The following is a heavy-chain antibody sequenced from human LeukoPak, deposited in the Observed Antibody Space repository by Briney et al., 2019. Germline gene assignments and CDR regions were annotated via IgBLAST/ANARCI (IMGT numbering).Heavy chain of an antibody. CDR2: IYYSGST. D-gene: IGHD5-12*01. J-gene: IGHJ4*02. CDR1: GGSISSYY. V-gene: IGHV4-59*12. Sequence: PSETLSLTCTVSGGSISSYYWSWIRQPPGKGLEWIGYIYYSGSTNYNPSLKSRVTMSVDTSKNQFSLKLSSVTAADTAVYYCARASGYDRDFDYWGQGTLVTVSS. CDR3: ARASGYDRDFDY.